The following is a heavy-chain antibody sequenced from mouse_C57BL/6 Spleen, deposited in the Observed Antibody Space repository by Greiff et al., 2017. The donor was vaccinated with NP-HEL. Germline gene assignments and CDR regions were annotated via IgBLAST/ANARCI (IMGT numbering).Heavy chain of an antibody. D-gene: IGHD4-1*02. V-gene: IGHV1-81*01. J-gene: IGHJ2*01. CDR2: IYPRSGNT. CDR3: ARAGNNWDGDY. Sequence: VKLMESGAELARPGASVKLSCKASGYTFTSYGISWVKQRTGQGLEWIGEIYPRSGNTYYNEKFKGKATLTADKSSSTAYMELRSLTSEDSAVYFCARAGNNWDGDYWGQGTTLTVSS. CDR1: GYTFTSYG.